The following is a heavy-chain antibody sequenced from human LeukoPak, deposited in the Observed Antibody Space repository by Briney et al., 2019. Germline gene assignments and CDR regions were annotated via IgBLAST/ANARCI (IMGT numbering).Heavy chain of an antibody. CDR2: IYTSGST. CDR1: GGSISSYY. Sequence: SETLSLTCTVSGGSISSYYWSWIRQSAGKGLEWIGRIYTSGSTNYNPSLKSRVTMSVDKSKNQFSLRLSSVTAAETAVYYCARETYYYGSGSRDYYMDVWGKGTTVTVS. J-gene: IGHJ6*03. V-gene: IGHV4-4*07. D-gene: IGHD3-10*01. CDR3: ARETYYYGSGSRDYYMDV.